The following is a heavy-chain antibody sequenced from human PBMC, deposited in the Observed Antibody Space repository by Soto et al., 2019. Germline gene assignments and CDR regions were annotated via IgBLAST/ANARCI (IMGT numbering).Heavy chain of an antibody. CDR2: IYYSGST. CDR3: ARSDRGYCSGGSCYSKVYNWFDP. V-gene: IGHV4-31*03. CDR1: GGSISSGGYY. D-gene: IGHD2-15*01. J-gene: IGHJ5*02. Sequence: SETLSLTCTVSGGSISSGGYYWSWIRQHPGKGLEGIGYIYYSGSTYYNPSLKSRVTISVDTSKNQFSLKLSSVTAADTAVYYCARSDRGYCSGGSCYSKVYNWFDPWGQGTLVTVSS.